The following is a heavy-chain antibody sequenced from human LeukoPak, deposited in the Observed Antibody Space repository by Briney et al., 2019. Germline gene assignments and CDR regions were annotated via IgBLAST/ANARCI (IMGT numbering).Heavy chain of an antibody. CDR1: GFTFDDYG. D-gene: IGHD2-15*01. J-gene: IGHJ4*02. CDR3: ARDSHCSGGSCYPIGHDY. Sequence: GGSLRLSCAASGFTFDDYGMSWVRQAPGKGLEWVSGINWNGGSTGYADSVKGRFTISRDNAKNSLYLQMNSLRAEDTALYYCARDSHCSGGSCYPIGHDYWGQGTLVTVSS. V-gene: IGHV3-20*04. CDR2: INWNGGST.